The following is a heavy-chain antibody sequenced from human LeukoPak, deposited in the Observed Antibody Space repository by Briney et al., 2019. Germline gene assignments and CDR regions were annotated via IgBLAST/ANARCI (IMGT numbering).Heavy chain of an antibody. Sequence: SETLSLTCAVYGGSFSGYYWSWIRQPPGKGLEWIGEINLSGSTNYNPSLKSRVTISVDTSKNQFSLKLSSATAADTAVYYCASVSYDSSGYYTGFDYWGQGTLVTVSS. J-gene: IGHJ4*02. CDR3: ASVSYDSSGYYTGFDY. CDR2: INLSGST. D-gene: IGHD3-22*01. CDR1: GGSFSGYY. V-gene: IGHV4-34*01.